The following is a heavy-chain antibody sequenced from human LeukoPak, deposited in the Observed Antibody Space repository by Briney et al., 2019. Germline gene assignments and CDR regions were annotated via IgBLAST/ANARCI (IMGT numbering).Heavy chain of an antibody. D-gene: IGHD3-10*02. Sequence: GGSLRLSCAASGFTFSSYAMHWVRQAPGKGLEWVAVISYDGSNKYYADSVKGRFTISRDNSKNTVFLQMNTLTAEDTAMYYCSKGRSMLGELSGDYWGQGTLVTVSS. CDR2: ISYDGSNK. J-gene: IGHJ4*02. CDR1: GFTFSSYA. CDR3: SKGRSMLGELSGDY. V-gene: IGHV3-30-3*01.